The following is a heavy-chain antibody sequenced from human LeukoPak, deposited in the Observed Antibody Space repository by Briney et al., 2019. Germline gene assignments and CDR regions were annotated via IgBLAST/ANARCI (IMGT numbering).Heavy chain of an antibody. V-gene: IGHV3-7*01. CDR2: IKTDGSEK. CDR3: ARRRCTSTSCLEDY. J-gene: IGHJ4*02. D-gene: IGHD2-2*01. Sequence: PGRSLRLSCAASGFTFSSYGMHWVRQAPGKGPEWVATIKTDGSEKYYVDSVKGRFTISRDNAKNSLYLQMDSLRAEDTAVYYCARRRCTSTSCLEDYWGQGTLVTVSS. CDR1: GFTFSSYG.